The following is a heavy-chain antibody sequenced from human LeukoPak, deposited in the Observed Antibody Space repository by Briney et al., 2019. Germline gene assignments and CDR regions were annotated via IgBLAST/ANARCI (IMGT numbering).Heavy chain of an antibody. CDR2: IKQDGSEK. V-gene: IGHV3-7*01. Sequence: PGGSLRLSCAASGFTFSSYWMSWVRQAPGKGLEWVANIKQDGSEKYYVDSVKGRFTISRDNAKNSLYLQMNSLRAEDTAVYYCATQLTSGYSYGKTDSWTFDYWGQGTLVTVSS. J-gene: IGHJ4*02. CDR1: GFTFSSYW. D-gene: IGHD5-18*01. CDR3: ATQLTSGYSYGKTDSWTFDY.